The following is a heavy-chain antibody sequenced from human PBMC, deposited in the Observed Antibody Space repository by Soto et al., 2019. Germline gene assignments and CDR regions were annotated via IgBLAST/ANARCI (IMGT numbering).Heavy chain of an antibody. CDR1: GFSLSTSGVG. CDR3: AHYYYYGSGSYYTAHL. Sequence: QITLKESGPTLVKPTQTLTLTCTFSGFSLSTSGVGVGWIRQPPGKALEWLALIYWDDDKRYSPSLKSRLTITXXTXKXXVVLTMTNMDPVDTATYYCAHYYYYGSGSYYTAHLWGQGTLVTVSS. V-gene: IGHV2-5*02. D-gene: IGHD3-10*01. J-gene: IGHJ5*02. CDR2: IYWDDDK.